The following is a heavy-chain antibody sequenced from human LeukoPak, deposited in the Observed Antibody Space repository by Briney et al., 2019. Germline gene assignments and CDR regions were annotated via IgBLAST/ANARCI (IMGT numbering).Heavy chain of an antibody. CDR2: IYSSGST. CDR3: VICSRRVNYFDYFMDV. D-gene: IGHD2/OR15-2a*01. Sequence: AGGSLRLSCAASGFIVSSNYMSWVRQAPGKGLEWVSIIYSSGSTYYADSVKGRFTMSRDNSKNTLHLQMDSLRGEDTAVYYCVICSRRVNYFDYFMDVWGNGTTVTVSS. V-gene: IGHV3-66*02. J-gene: IGHJ6*03. CDR1: GFIVSSNY.